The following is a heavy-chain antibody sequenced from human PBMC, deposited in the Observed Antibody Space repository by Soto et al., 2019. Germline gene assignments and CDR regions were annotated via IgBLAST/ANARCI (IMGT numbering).Heavy chain of an antibody. J-gene: IGHJ4*02. CDR3: AKARRGTVTTGFDY. CDR2: ISGSGGST. Sequence: AGGSLRLSCAASGFTFSSYAMSWVRQAPGKGLEWVSAISGSGGSTYYADSVKGRFTISRDNSKNTLYLQMNSLRAEDTAVYYCAKARRGTVTTGFDYWGQGTLVTVSS. CDR1: GFTFSSYA. D-gene: IGHD4-17*01. V-gene: IGHV3-23*01.